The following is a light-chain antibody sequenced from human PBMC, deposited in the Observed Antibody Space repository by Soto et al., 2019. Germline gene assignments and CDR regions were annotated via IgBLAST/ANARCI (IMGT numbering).Light chain of an antibody. Sequence: EIVLTQSPATLSLSPVERATLSCMASQTVGSYLAWYQQKPGQAPRLLIYNASNRATGIPARFGGSGSGTDFTLTISSLETEDFAVYYCQQRSNWPLTFGGGTKVDIK. J-gene: IGKJ4*01. CDR3: QQRSNWPLT. V-gene: IGKV3-11*01. CDR2: NAS. CDR1: QTVGSY.